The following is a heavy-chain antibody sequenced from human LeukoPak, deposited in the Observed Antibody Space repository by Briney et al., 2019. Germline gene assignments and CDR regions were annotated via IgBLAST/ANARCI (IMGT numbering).Heavy chain of an antibody. J-gene: IGHJ4*02. CDR1: GFTFSSSG. Sequence: GGSLRLSCAASGFTFSSSGMHWVRQAPGKGLEWVSFIRDDGSKTYYADSVKGRFSISRDNPKNTVYLQMNSLRAEDTAVYYCAKDQSYYDSGGYRYFDYWGQGTLVTVSS. D-gene: IGHD3-22*01. CDR3: AKDQSYYDSGGYRYFDY. V-gene: IGHV3-30*02. CDR2: IRDDGSKT.